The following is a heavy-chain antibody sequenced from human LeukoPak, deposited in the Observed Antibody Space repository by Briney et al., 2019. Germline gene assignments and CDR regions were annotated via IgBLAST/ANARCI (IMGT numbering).Heavy chain of an antibody. J-gene: IGHJ6*03. CDR1: GYTFSSYY. CDR3: ARGFRGVILHYYYMDV. V-gene: IGHV1-46*01. CDR2: IIPSDGFT. Sequence: ASVKVSCKASGYTFSSYYVHWVRQAPGQGLEWMGMIIPSDGFTSYAQKFQGRVTMTRDMSTSTVYMELSSLRSDDTAVYYCARGFRGVILHYYYMDVWGKGTTVTVSS. D-gene: IGHD3-10*01.